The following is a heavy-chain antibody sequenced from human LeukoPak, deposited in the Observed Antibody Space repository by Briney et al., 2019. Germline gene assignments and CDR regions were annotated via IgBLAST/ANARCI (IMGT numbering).Heavy chain of an antibody. J-gene: IGHJ2*01. CDR2: ICTSGST. D-gene: IGHD6-19*01. V-gene: IGHV4-4*07. CDR1: GGSISSYY. Sequence: SETLSLTCTVSGGSISSYYWSWIRQPAGKGLEWIGRICTSGSTNYNPSLKSRVTMSVDTSKNQFSLKLSSVTAADTAVYYCARGKVAGSDWYFDLWGRGTLVTVSS. CDR3: ARGKVAGSDWYFDL.